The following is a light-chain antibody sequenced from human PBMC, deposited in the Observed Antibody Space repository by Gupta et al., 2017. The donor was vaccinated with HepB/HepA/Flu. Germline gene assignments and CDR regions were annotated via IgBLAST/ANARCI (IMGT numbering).Light chain of an antibody. J-gene: IGLJ2*01. Sequence: SSELTQDPPVSVALGQTVRITCQGDSLRNYDASWFQQKPGPAPKLVLDGNNIRRSGMPDRRSGSESGTTDSINIVGTEAEDESYYECNYRDRSDKVVFGGGTRLTVL. CDR1: SLRNYD. V-gene: IGLV3-19*01. CDR3: NYRDRSDKVV. CDR2: GNN.